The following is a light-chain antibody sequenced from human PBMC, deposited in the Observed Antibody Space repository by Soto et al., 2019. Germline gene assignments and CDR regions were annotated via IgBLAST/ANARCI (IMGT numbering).Light chain of an antibody. CDR2: EVT. Sequence: QSALTQPASVSGSPGQSITISCSGTSSDVGSYNHVAWYQQFPGKTPKLIIYEVTYRPSGVSHRFSDSKSGNTASLTISGLQAEDEADYYCISYTGSSTSYVFGTGTKVTVL. CDR3: ISYTGSSTSYV. V-gene: IGLV2-14*01. CDR1: SSDVGSYNH. J-gene: IGLJ1*01.